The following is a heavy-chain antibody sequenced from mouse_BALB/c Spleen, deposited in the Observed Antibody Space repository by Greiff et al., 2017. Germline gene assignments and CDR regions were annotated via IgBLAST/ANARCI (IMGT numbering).Heavy chain of an antibody. J-gene: IGHJ4*01. D-gene: IGHD2-1*01. V-gene: IGHV5-6-4*01. Sequence: EVMLVESGGGLVKPGGSLKLSCAASGFTFSSYTMSWVRQTPEKRLEWVATISSGGSYTYYPDSVKGRFTISRDNAKNTLYLQMSSLKSEDTAMYYCTRGGKDSMDYWGQGASVTVSS. CDR1: GFTFSSYT. CDR3: TRGGKDSMDY. CDR2: ISSGGSYT.